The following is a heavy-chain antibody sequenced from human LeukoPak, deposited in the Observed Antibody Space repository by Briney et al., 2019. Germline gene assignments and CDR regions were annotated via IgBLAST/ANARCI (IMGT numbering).Heavy chain of an antibody. CDR1: GGSISSYY. J-gene: IGHJ4*02. Sequence: SETLSLTCTVSGGSISSYYWSWIRQPPRKGLEWIGYIYYSGSTNYNPSLKSRVTISVDTSKNQFSLKLTSVTAADTAVYYCARGVPEYYDFWSGYFYYFDYWGQGTLVTVSS. V-gene: IGHV4-59*01. CDR2: IYYSGST. D-gene: IGHD3-3*01. CDR3: ARGVPEYYDFWSGYFYYFDY.